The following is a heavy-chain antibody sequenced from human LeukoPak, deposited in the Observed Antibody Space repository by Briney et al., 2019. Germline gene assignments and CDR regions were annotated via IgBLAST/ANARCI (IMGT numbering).Heavy chain of an antibody. CDR3: ARHLGELPNDY. D-gene: IGHD1-7*01. CDR1: GYIFTSYW. Sequence: GESLKISCKGSGYIFTSYWIGWVRQMPGKGLEWMGIIYPSDSDTRYSPTFQGQVTISVDKSISTAYLQWSSLKASDTAMYYCARHLGELPNDYWGQGTLATVPS. CDR2: IYPSDSDT. V-gene: IGHV5-51*01. J-gene: IGHJ4*02.